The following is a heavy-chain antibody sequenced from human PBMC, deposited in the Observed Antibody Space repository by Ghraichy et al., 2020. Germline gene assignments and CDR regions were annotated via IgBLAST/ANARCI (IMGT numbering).Heavy chain of an antibody. CDR2: ISSSGSTI. CDR1: GFIFSRHA. J-gene: IGHJ6*02. Sequence: GSLRLSCAASGFIFSRHAMNWVRQAPGKGLEWVSYISSSGSTIFYADSVEGRFTISRDNANNSLFLQMDILRDDDTAVYYCARSLPNRYYYYGMDVWGRGTTVTVSS. D-gene: IGHD1-14*01. V-gene: IGHV3-48*02. CDR3: ARSLPNRYYYYGMDV.